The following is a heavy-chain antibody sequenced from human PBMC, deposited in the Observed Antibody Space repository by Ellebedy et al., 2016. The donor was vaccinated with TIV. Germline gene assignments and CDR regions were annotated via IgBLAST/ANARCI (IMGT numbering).Heavy chain of an antibody. CDR3: ARGKRARNYYDSSGYYYYYGMDV. CDR1: GYSFTGYY. V-gene: IGHV1-2*02. J-gene: IGHJ6*02. CDR2: IKHKSGGT. Sequence: AASVKVSCKASGYSFTGYYMHWVRQAPGQGLEWMGWIKHKSGGTNYAQKFKGRVTRTRDTSISTAYKELSRLRSDDTAVYYCARGKRARNYYDSSGYYYYYGMDVWGQGTTVTVSS. D-gene: IGHD3-22*01.